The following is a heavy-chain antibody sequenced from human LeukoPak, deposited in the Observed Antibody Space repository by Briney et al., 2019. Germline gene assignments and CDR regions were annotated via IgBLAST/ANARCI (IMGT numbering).Heavy chain of an antibody. Sequence: PSETLSLTCTVSGGSISSYYWSWIRQPPGKGLEWIGYIYYSGGTNYNPSLKSRVTISVDTSKNQFSLKLSSVTAADTAVYYCARAGYDYYYYMDVWGKGTTVTVSS. CDR3: ARAGYDYYYYMDV. CDR2: IYYSGGT. V-gene: IGHV4-59*01. CDR1: GGSISSYY. J-gene: IGHJ6*03.